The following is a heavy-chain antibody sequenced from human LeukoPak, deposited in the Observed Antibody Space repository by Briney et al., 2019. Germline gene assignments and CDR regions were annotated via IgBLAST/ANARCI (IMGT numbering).Heavy chain of an antibody. CDR1: GGSLSSYY. V-gene: IGHV4-59*01. Sequence: SETLSLTCTVSGGSLSSYYWSWIRQPPGKGRECIGEIYYSGSTNYHASLKTRVTISVDTSKDKFSLKLSSVAAADTAVYYCARVGPWPDIVVVPAAIPARNYSYYYYMDVWGKGTTVTISS. D-gene: IGHD2-2*01. CDR3: ARVGPWPDIVVVPAAIPARNYSYYYYMDV. J-gene: IGHJ6*03. CDR2: IYYSGST.